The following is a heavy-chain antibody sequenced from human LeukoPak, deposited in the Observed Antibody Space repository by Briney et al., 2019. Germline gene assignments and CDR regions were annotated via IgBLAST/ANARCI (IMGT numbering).Heavy chain of an antibody. D-gene: IGHD1-26*01. CDR1: GFTFGDYA. J-gene: IGHJ4*02. V-gene: IGHV3-49*03. CDR3: TRGIVGATYSYYFDY. CDR2: IRSKAYGGTT. Sequence: GGSLRLSCTASGFTFGDYAMSWFRQAPGKGLEWVGFIRSKAYGGTTEYAASVKGRFTISRDDSKSIAYLQMSSLKTEDTAVYYCTRGIVGATYSYYFDYWGQGTLVTVSS.